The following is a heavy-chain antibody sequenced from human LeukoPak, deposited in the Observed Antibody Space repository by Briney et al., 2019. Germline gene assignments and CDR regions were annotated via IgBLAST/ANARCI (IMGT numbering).Heavy chain of an antibody. V-gene: IGHV3-21*01. CDR2: ISSSSSYI. D-gene: IGHD2-21*02. CDR1: GFTFSSYS. Sequence: PGGSLRLSCAASGFTFSSYSMNWVRQAPGKGLEWVSSISSSSSYIYYADSVKGRFTISRDNAKNSLYLQMNSLRAEDTAVYYCARGLHEVGDAFDIWGQGTMVTVSS. CDR3: ARGLHEVGDAFDI. J-gene: IGHJ3*02.